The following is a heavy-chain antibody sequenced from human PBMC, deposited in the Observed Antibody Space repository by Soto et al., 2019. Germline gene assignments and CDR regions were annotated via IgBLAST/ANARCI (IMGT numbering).Heavy chain of an antibody. Sequence: PSQTLSLTCAISGDSVSSNSAAWNWIRQSPSRGLEWLGRTYYRSKWYNDYAVSVKSRITINPDTSKNQFSLQLNSVTPEDTAVYYCARDLAHLTISPHAFDIWGQGTMVTVSS. CDR1: GDSVSSNSAA. CDR2: TYYRSKWYN. J-gene: IGHJ3*02. CDR3: ARDLAHLTISPHAFDI. V-gene: IGHV6-1*01. D-gene: IGHD3-3*01.